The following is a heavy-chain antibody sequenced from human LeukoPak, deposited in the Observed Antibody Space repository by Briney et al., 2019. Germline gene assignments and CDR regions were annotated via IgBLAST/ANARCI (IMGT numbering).Heavy chain of an antibody. Sequence: PGGSLRLSCAASGFIFNNYGMHWVRQPPGKGLEWVAAIRYDGSNEFYADSVKGRLAISRDNSKNTLYLQMNSLRAEDTAIYYCAKWDGEAERNWFDPWGQGTLVTVSS. CDR3: AKWDGEAERNWFDP. V-gene: IGHV3-30*02. CDR1: GFIFNNYG. CDR2: IRYDGSNE. J-gene: IGHJ5*02. D-gene: IGHD2-21*01.